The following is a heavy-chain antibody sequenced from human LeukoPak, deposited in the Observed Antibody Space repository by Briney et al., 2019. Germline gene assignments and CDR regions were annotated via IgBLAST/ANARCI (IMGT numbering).Heavy chain of an antibody. CDR3: ARDPVLRFLEWLPPYYYYGMDV. V-gene: IGHV3-7*01. D-gene: IGHD3-3*01. CDR1: GFTFSSYW. J-gene: IGHJ6*02. CDR2: IKQDGSEK. Sequence: GGSLRLSCAASGFTFSSYWMSWVRQAPGQGLEWVANIKQDGSEKYYVDSVKGRFTISRDNAKNSLYLQMNSLRAEDTAVYYCARDPVLRFLEWLPPYYYYGMDVWGQGTTVTVSS.